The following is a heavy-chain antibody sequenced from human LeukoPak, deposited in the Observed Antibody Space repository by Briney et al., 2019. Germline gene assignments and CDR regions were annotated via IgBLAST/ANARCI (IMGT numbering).Heavy chain of an antibody. Sequence: HGGSLRLSCAASGFTFSGYAMSWVRQAPGKGLEGVSSISGSGGSTYYADSVKGRFTISRDNSKNTLYLQMNSLRDEDTAVYYCAKDSSGYYRPFDYWGQGTLVTVSS. CDR1: GFTFSGYA. J-gene: IGHJ4*02. CDR2: ISGSGGST. D-gene: IGHD3-22*01. V-gene: IGHV3-23*01. CDR3: AKDSSGYYRPFDY.